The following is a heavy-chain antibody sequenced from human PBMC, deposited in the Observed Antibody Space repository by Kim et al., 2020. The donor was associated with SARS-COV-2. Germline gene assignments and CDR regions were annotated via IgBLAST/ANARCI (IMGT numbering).Heavy chain of an antibody. CDR1: GFTFSDYY. V-gene: IGHV3-11*01. Sequence: GGSLRLSCAASGFTFSDYYMSWIRQAPGKGLEWVSYISSSGSTIYYADSVKGRFTISRDNAKNSLYLQMNSLRAEDTAVYYCARDSPQTASSFDYWGQGTLVTVSS. J-gene: IGHJ4*02. CDR2: ISSSGSTI. CDR3: ARDSPQTASSFDY.